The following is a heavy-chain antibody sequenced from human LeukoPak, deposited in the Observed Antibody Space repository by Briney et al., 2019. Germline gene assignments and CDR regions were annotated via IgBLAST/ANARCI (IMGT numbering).Heavy chain of an antibody. CDR1: GGSISSGSYY. V-gene: IGHV4-61*02. Sequence: PSETLSLTCTVSGGSISSGSYYWSWIRQPAGTGLEWLGRIYTSGSTNYNPSLKSRVTISVDTSKNQFSLKLSSVTAADTAVYYCARDEGPYYYGSGSYLGRYYYYLDVWGKGTTVTISS. CDR3: ARDEGPYYYGSGSYLGRYYYYLDV. CDR2: IYTSGST. D-gene: IGHD3-10*01. J-gene: IGHJ6*03.